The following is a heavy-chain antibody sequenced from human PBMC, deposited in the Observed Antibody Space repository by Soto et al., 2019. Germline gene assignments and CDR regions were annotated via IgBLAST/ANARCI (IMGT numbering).Heavy chain of an antibody. V-gene: IGHV3-33*01. J-gene: IGHJ4*02. CDR2: IWYDGSNK. Sequence: GGSLRLSCAASGFTFSSYGMHWVRQAPGKGLEWVAVIWYDGSNKYYADSVKGRFTISRDNSKNTLYLQMNSLRAEDTAVYYCARGPPWYYYGSGSHIDYWGQGTLVTVPS. CDR1: GFTFSSYG. D-gene: IGHD3-10*01. CDR3: ARGPPWYYYGSGSHIDY.